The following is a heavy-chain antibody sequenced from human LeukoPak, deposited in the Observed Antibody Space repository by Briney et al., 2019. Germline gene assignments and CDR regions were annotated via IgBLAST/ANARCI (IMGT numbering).Heavy chain of an antibody. CDR3: AGQAPTTAILYYFDY. Sequence: PGESLKISCKGSGYSFTSYWIGWVRQMPGKGLEWMGIIYPGDSDTRYSPSFQGQVTISADKSISTAYLQWSSLKASDTAMYYCAGQAPTTAILYYFDYWGQGTLVTVSS. V-gene: IGHV5-51*01. D-gene: IGHD1-26*01. CDR2: IYPGDSDT. CDR1: GYSFTSYW. J-gene: IGHJ4*02.